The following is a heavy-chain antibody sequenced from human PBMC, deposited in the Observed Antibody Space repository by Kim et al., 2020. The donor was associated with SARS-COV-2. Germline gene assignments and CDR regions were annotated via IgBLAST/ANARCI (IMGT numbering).Heavy chain of an antibody. CDR1: VFTFSYYG. D-gene: IGHD2-15*01. V-gene: IGHV3-30*18. J-gene: IGHJ6*02. Sequence: GGSLRLSCEASVFTFSYYGMHWVRQAPGKGLEWLAFILFDGSDKYYADSVKGRFTISRDNSKSTLYLQMYSLRAEDTAVYYCAKMVEKYYYAMDVWGQGT. CDR2: ILFDGSDK. CDR3: AKMVEKYYYAMDV.